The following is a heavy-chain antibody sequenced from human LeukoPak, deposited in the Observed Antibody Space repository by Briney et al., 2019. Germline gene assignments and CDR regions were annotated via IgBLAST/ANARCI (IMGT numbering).Heavy chain of an antibody. J-gene: IGHJ4*02. V-gene: IGHV3-30-3*01. CDR2: ISFDGGNK. CDR1: GFTFNNYA. Sequence: GRSLRLSCAASGFTFNNYAIHWVRQALGKWLEWVTTISFDGGNKYYADSVKGRFTISRDNTKNTLYLQMNSLRAEDTAVYYCARDGIVGSPLFKFDYWGQGTLVTVSS. CDR3: ARDGIVGSPLFKFDY. D-gene: IGHD1-26*01.